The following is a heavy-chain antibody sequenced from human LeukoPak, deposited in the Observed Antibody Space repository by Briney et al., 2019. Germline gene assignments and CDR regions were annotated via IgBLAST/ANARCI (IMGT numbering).Heavy chain of an antibody. D-gene: IGHD3-22*01. CDR1: GFNFGTDW. CDR2: IRQDGSVK. V-gene: IGHV3-7*01. Sequence: GGSLRLSCAASGFNFGTDWMSWVRQAPGKGLEWLANIRQDGSVKFYVDSVKGRFTISRDNAKSSLYLQMNSLRVEDTAVYYCASSHDSSGNDWGQGTLVTVSS. CDR3: ASSHDSSGND. J-gene: IGHJ4*02.